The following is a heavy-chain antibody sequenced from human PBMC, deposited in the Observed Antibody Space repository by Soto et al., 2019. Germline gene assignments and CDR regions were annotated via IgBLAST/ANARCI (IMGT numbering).Heavy chain of an antibody. CDR1: GFIFGNYM. D-gene: IGHD2-15*01. CDR3: APHVRSSGGSCHYDAFDI. Sequence: EVQLLESGGGLVQPGESLRLSCAFSGFIFGNYMMTWVRQAPGKGLEWVSTIRDGGESTYYADSVKGRFTISRDNSKNKLYLKMDSLGVEDTAVYYCAPHVRSSGGSCHYDAFDIRGEGTMVTVSS. CDR2: IRDGGEST. J-gene: IGHJ3*02. V-gene: IGHV3-23*01.